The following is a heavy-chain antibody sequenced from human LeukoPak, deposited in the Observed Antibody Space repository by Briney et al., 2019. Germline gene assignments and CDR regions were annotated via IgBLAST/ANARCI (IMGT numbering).Heavy chain of an antibody. CDR3: ARGVGATTSPWFDP. CDR2: INWNGGST. V-gene: IGHV3-20*04. J-gene: IGHJ5*02. D-gene: IGHD1-26*01. Sequence: GGSLRLSCAASGFTFSSYEMNWVRQAPGKGLEWVSGINWNGGSTGYADSVKGRFTISRDNAKNSLYLQMNSLRAEDTALYYCARGVGATTSPWFDPWGQGTLVTVSS. CDR1: GFTFSSYE.